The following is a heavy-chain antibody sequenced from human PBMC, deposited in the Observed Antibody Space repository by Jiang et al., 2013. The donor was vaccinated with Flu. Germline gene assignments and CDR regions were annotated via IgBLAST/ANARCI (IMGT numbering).Heavy chain of an antibody. Sequence: QLLESGGGVVQPGRSLRLSCAASGFTFSSYGMQWVRQAPGMGLEWVAVIWYDGSNKYYADSVKGRFTISRDNSKNTLYLQMNSLRVEDTAVYYCARDDRAGAFDIWGQGTMVTVSS. V-gene: IGHV3-33*01. CDR1: GFTFSSYG. J-gene: IGHJ3*02. CDR3: ARDDRAGAFDI. CDR2: IWYDGSNK. D-gene: IGHD3-22*01.